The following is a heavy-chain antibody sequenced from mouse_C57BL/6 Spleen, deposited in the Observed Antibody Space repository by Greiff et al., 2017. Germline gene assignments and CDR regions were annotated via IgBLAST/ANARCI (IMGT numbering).Heavy chain of an antibody. J-gene: IGHJ2*01. CDR1: GYAFTNYL. Sequence: VQLQQSGAELVRPGTSVKVSCKASGYAFTNYLIEWVKQRPGQGLEWIGVINPGSGGTNYNEKFKGKATLTADKSSSTAYMQLSSLTSADSAVYFGERRAVKGFFDYWGQGTTLTVSS. CDR3: ERRAVKGFFDY. D-gene: IGHD3-3*01. V-gene: IGHV1-54*01. CDR2: INPGSGGT.